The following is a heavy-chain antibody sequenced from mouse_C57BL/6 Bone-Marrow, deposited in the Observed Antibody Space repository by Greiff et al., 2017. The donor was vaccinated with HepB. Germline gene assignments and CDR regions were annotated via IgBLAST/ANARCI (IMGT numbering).Heavy chain of an antibody. CDR1: GYAFSSSW. J-gene: IGHJ3*01. CDR2: IYPGDGDT. V-gene: IGHV1-82*01. Sequence: QVQLQQSGPELVKPGASVKISCKASGYAFSSSWMNWVKQRPGKGLEWIGRIYPGDGDTNYNGKFKGKATLTADKSYSTAYMQLSSLTSEDSAVYFCVYPLAYWGQGTLVTVSA. D-gene: IGHD2-3*01. CDR3: VYPLAY.